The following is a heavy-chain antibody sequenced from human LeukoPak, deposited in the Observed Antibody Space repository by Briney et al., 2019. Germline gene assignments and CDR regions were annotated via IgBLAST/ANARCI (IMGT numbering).Heavy chain of an antibody. J-gene: IGHJ5*02. Sequence: PGGSLRLSCAASGFPLSSHWMTWIRQVPVRGPEWVANVNRDGSETYYRDSVKGRFTISKDNAKNSLYLQMNSLRAEDTAIYYCAKDVWWSVSWAQGTLVTVSS. CDR3: AKDVWWSVS. V-gene: IGHV3-7*03. CDR1: GFPLSSHW. CDR2: VNRDGSET. D-gene: IGHD2-8*02.